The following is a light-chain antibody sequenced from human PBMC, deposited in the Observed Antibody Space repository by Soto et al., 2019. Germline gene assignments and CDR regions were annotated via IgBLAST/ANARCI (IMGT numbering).Light chain of an antibody. J-gene: IGLJ3*02. CDR3: CSYTTTSTWV. Sequence: QSVLTQPASVSGSPGQSITISCTGTSSDVGGYNYVSWYQHHPGKAPKVMIYDVTSRPSGVSNRFSGSKSGNTASLTISGLQAEDEADYYYCSYTTTSTWVFGGGTKLTVL. V-gene: IGLV2-14*03. CDR1: SSDVGGYNY. CDR2: DVT.